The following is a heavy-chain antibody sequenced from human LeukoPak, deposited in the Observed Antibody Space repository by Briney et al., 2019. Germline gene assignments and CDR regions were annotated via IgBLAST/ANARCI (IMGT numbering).Heavy chain of an antibody. CDR1: GFTFSSYG. D-gene: IGHD4-17*01. Sequence: GRSLRLSCAASGFTFSSYGVHWVRQAPGKGLEWVAVIWYDGSNKYYADSVKGRFTISRDNSKNTLYLQMNSLRAEDTAVYYCAKAYGDYEGYWGQGTLVTVSS. J-gene: IGHJ4*02. CDR3: AKAYGDYEGY. CDR2: IWYDGSNK. V-gene: IGHV3-33*06.